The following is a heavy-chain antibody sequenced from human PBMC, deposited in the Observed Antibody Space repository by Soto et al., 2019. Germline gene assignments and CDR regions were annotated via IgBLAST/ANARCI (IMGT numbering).Heavy chain of an antibody. V-gene: IGHV3-23*01. Sequence: GGSLRLSCAASGFTFSSYAMSWVRQAPGKGLEWVSAISGSGGSTYYADSVKGRFTISRDNSKNALYLQMNSLRAEDTAVYYCAKDIAAAGTRWFDYWGQGTLVTVSS. CDR1: GFTFSSYA. D-gene: IGHD6-13*01. CDR2: ISGSGGST. J-gene: IGHJ4*02. CDR3: AKDIAAAGTRWFDY.